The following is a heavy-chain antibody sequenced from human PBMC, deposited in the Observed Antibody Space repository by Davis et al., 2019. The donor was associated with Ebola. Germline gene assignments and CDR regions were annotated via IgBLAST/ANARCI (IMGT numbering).Heavy chain of an antibody. CDR1: GGSISSSSYY. CDR3: ARRRITISP. Sequence: SETLSLTCTVSGGSISSSSYYWGWIRQPPGKGLEWIGSIYYSGSTYYNPSLKSRVTISVDTSKNQFSLKLSSVTAADTAVYYCARRRITISPWGQGTMVTVSS. J-gene: IGHJ3*01. CDR2: IYYSGST. V-gene: IGHV4-39*01. D-gene: IGHD3-3*01.